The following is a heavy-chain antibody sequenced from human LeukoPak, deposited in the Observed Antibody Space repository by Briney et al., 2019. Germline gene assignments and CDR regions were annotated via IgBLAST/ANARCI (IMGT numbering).Heavy chain of an antibody. V-gene: IGHV4-34*01. CDR3: AKGSDYGDYDVWDYFDY. CDR1: GGSFSGYY. D-gene: IGHD4-17*01. CDR2: INHSGST. J-gene: IGHJ4*02. Sequence: PSETLSLTCAVYGGSFSGYYWSWIRQPPGKGLEWIGEINHSGSTNYNPSLKSRVTISVDMSKNQFSLKLSSVTAADTAVYYCAKGSDYGDYDVWDYFDYWGQGTLVTVSS.